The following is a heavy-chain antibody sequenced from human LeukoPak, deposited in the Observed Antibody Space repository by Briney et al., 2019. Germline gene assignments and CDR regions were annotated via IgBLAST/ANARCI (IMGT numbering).Heavy chain of an antibody. Sequence: PSETLSLTCAVSGYSISSGYYWGWFRQPPGKGPEWIGCIYHSGTTYYNRSLKSRVTISVDTSKNQFSPMISSVTAADTAVYYCARQGGSNSPYYYYYMDVWGKGTTVTVSS. J-gene: IGHJ6*03. D-gene: IGHD6-13*01. CDR2: IYHSGTT. V-gene: IGHV4-38-2*01. CDR1: GYSISSGYY. CDR3: ARQGGSNSPYYYYYMDV.